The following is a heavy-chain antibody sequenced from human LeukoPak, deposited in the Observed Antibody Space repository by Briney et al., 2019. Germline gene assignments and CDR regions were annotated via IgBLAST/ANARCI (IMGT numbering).Heavy chain of an antibody. Sequence: PSKTLSPTCTVSGGSISCSSYYWAWIRQPPGKGLEWIASIYYTGNAFYNWSLKSRVTILVDTSKNQFSLEVDSVTATDTAMYYCARQLDTSGDYAGFFDSWGQGALVTVSS. V-gene: IGHV4-39*01. CDR3: ARQLDTSGDYAGFFDS. D-gene: IGHD3-9*01. CDR2: IYYTGNA. J-gene: IGHJ4*02. CDR1: GGSISCSSYY.